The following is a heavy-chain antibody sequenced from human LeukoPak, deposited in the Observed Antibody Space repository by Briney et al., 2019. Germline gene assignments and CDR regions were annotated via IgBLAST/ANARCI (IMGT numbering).Heavy chain of an antibody. Sequence: KPSETLSLTCAVYGGSFSGYYWSWIRQPPGKGLEWIGEINHSGSTNYNPSLKRRVTILVDTSKNQLSLKLSSVTAADTAVYYCARAIMVRGVNYYYGMDVWGQGTTVTVSS. CDR3: ARAIMVRGVNYYYGMDV. D-gene: IGHD3-10*01. CDR2: INHSGST. CDR1: GGSFSGYY. J-gene: IGHJ6*02. V-gene: IGHV4-34*01.